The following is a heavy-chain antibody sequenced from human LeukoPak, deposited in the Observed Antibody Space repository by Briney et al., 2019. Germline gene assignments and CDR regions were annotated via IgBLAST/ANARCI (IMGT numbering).Heavy chain of an antibody. CDR1: GFTFSRNG. D-gene: IGHD6-19*01. CDR3: TRSGSTYFDY. V-gene: IGHV3-15*01. Sequence: GGTLRLSCAASGFTFSRNGMTWVRQAPGKGLEWVGRIKSKTDGGTTDYAAPVKGRFTISRDDSKNTLYLQMNSLKTEDTAVYYCTRSGSTYFDYWGQGTLVTVSS. CDR2: IKSKTDGGTT. J-gene: IGHJ4*02.